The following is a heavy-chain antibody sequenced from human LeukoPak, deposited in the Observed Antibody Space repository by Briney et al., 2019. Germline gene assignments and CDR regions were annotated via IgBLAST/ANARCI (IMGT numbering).Heavy chain of an antibody. Sequence: SQTLSLTCAISGDSVSSNSAAWNWITQSPSRGLEWLGRTYYRSKWYNDYAVSVKSRITINPDTSKNQFSLQLNSVTPEDTAVYYCARESGYSYGLGYFDYWGQGTLVTVSS. J-gene: IGHJ4*02. CDR3: ARESGYSYGLGYFDY. V-gene: IGHV6-1*01. CDR2: TYYRSKWYN. CDR1: GDSVSSNSAA. D-gene: IGHD5-18*01.